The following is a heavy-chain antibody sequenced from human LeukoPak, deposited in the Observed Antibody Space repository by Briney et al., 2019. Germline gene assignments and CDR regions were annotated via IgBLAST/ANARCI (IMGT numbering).Heavy chain of an antibody. J-gene: IGHJ3*02. D-gene: IGHD3-9*01. Sequence: GGSLRLSCAASGFTFSSYSMNWVRQAPGKGLEWVSSISSSSSYIYYADSVKGRFTISRDNAKNSLYLQMTSLRAEDTAVYYCARDLLDYDILTGYYDNDAFDIWGQGTMVTVSS. CDR1: GFTFSSYS. CDR2: ISSSSSYI. CDR3: ARDLLDYDILTGYYDNDAFDI. V-gene: IGHV3-21*01.